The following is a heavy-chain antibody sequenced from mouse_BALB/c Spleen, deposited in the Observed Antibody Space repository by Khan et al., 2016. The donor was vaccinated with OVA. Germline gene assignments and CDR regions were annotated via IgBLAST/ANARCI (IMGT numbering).Heavy chain of an antibody. CDR1: GYTFTSYT. J-gene: IGHJ3*01. CDR2: INPSNNYT. V-gene: IGHV1-4*01. Sequence: QVQLQQSGAELARPGASVKLSCKTSGYTFTSYTMHWIIQRPGQALEWFGHINPSNNYTNYNQNFKDKATLIVDKSSNTAYMQVSSLTSEDSAVYYCVREGTYHRSGGWCAYWGQGTLVTVSA. D-gene: IGHD2-14*01. CDR3: VREGTYHRSGGWCAY.